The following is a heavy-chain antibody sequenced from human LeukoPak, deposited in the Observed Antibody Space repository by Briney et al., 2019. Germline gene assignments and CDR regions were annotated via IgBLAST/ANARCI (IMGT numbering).Heavy chain of an antibody. J-gene: IGHJ4*02. CDR3: ARERGMAAGPFYFDN. CDR2: IYYSGST. Sequence: PSQTLSLTCTVSGGSISSGDYYWSWIRQPPGKGLEWIGYIYYSGSTYYNPSLKSRVNISVDTSKNQFSLKLSSVTAADTAVYYCARERGMAAGPFYFDNWGQGTLVTVSS. CDR1: GGSISSGDYY. D-gene: IGHD6-13*01. V-gene: IGHV4-30-4*01.